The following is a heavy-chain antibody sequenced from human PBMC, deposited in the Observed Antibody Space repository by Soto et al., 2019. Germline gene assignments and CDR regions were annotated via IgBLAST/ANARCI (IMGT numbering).Heavy chain of an antibody. CDR2: IKRDGTVT. D-gene: IGHD2-21*01. CDR3: ARDLSPPGEFFYDAFAV. Sequence: EVQLVESGGGLVQPGESLRLSCAASGFTFSAFWMTWLRQAPGKGLEWVANIKRDGTVTHYGYSVEGRCTLSRDNAQNSLFLQLNSLRPEDTAMYYCARDLSPPGEFFYDAFAVWGQGTFVTVSS. J-gene: IGHJ3*01. CDR1: GFTFSAFW. V-gene: IGHV3-7*04.